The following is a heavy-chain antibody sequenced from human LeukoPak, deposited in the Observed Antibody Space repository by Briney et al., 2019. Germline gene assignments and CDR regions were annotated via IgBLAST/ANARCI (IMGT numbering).Heavy chain of an antibody. CDR3: ARLGANYYDSSGYYSGFDY. D-gene: IGHD3-22*01. CDR2: IYPGDSDT. Sequence: GESPKISCKGYGYSFTSYWIGWVRQMPGKGLEWMGIIYPGDSDTRYSPSFQGQVTISADESISTAYLQWSSLKASDTAMYYCARLGANYYDSSGYYSGFDYWGQGTLVTVSS. V-gene: IGHV5-51*03. CDR1: GYSFTSYW. J-gene: IGHJ4*02.